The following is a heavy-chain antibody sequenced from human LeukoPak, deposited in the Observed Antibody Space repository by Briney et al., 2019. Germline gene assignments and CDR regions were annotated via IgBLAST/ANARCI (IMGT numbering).Heavy chain of an antibody. CDR1: GFTFSTYA. V-gene: IGHV3-23*01. D-gene: IGHD3-22*01. CDR3: AKEVAGSGYYYFDY. CDR2: ISGSGGST. J-gene: IGHJ4*02. Sequence: PGGSLRLSCAASGFTFSTYAMTWVRLAPGKGLEWVSSISGSGGSTYYADSVKGRFTISRDNSKNTLYLQMNSLRAEDTAVYYCAKEVAGSGYYYFDYWGQGTLVTVSS.